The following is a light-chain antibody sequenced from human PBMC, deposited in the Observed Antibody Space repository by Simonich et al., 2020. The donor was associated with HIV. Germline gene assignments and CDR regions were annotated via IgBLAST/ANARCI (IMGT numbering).Light chain of an antibody. Sequence: EIVMTQSPATLSVSSGERANIYCRASQSVSSKLAWYQQKPGQAPRLLIYGASTRATGIPARFSGSGSGTEFTLTISSMQSEDFAVYYCQQYNNWPPYTFGQGTKLEIK. J-gene: IGKJ2*01. CDR3: QQYNNWPPYT. CDR1: QSVSSK. CDR2: GAS. V-gene: IGKV3-15*01.